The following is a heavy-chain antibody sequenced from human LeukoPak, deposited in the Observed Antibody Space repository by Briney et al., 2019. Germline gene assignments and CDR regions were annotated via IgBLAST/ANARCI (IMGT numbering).Heavy chain of an antibody. CDR1: GFTFSSYA. CDR2: ISYDGSNK. CDR3: AKTGLELVVNY. Sequence: PGRSLRLSCAASGFTFSSYAMHWVRQAPGKGLEWVAVISYDGSNKYYADSVRGRFTISRDNSKNTLYLQMNSLRAEDTAVYYCAKTGLELVVNYWGQGTLVTVSS. J-gene: IGHJ4*02. V-gene: IGHV3-30*04. D-gene: IGHD2-21*01.